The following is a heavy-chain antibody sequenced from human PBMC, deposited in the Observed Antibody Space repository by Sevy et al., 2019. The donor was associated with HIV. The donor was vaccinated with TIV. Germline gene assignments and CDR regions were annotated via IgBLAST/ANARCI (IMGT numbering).Heavy chain of an antibody. CDR1: GFTYNGYG. CDR3: ARDPTYYDFWSGYYTGWFDP. D-gene: IGHD3-3*01. V-gene: IGHV3-33*01. CDR2: IWYDGSNK. Sequence: GGSLRLSCAAFGFTYNGYGMHWVRQAPGKGLEWVAVIWYDGSNKEYADSVKGRFTISRDNSKNTLYLQMNSLRAEDTAVYYCARDPTYYDFWSGYYTGWFDPWGQGTLVTVSS. J-gene: IGHJ5*02.